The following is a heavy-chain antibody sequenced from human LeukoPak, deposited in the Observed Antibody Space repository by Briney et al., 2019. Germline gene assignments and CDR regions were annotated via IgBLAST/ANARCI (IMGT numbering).Heavy chain of an antibody. D-gene: IGHD6-19*01. CDR1: GYTFTSYA. V-gene: IGHV1-3*01. CDR2: INAGNGNT. CDR3: ARATHPISSGWYLGY. J-gene: IGHJ4*02. Sequence: ASVTVSCTASGYTFTSYAMHWVRQAPGQRLEWMGWINAGNGNTKYSQKFQGRVTITRDTSASTAYMELSSLRSEDTAVYYCARATHPISSGWYLGYWGQGTLVTVSS.